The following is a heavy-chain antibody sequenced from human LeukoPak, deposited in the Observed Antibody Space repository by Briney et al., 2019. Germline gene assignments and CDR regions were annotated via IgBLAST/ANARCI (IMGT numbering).Heavy chain of an antibody. Sequence: PSETLSLTCAVYGGSFSGYYWSWIRQPPGKGLEWIGEIYHSGSTNYNPSLKSRVTISVDTSKNQFSLKLSSVTAADTAVYYCASRFSGYYPYYFDYWGQGTLVTLSS. CDR2: IYHSGST. J-gene: IGHJ4*02. D-gene: IGHD3-22*01. CDR3: ASRFSGYYPYYFDY. V-gene: IGHV4-34*01. CDR1: GGSFSGYY.